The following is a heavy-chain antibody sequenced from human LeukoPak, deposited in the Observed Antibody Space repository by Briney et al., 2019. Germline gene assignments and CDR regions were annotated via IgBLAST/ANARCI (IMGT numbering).Heavy chain of an antibody. CDR1: GFTFSSYA. CDR3: ARRLSGSFDI. V-gene: IGHV3-48*01. Sequence: GGSLRLSCAASGFTFSSYALSWVRQAPGKGLEWVSYISSSSSTIYYADSVKGRFTISRDNAKNSLYLQMNSLRAEDTAVYYCARRLSGSFDIWGQGTMVTVSS. D-gene: IGHD2-21*02. J-gene: IGHJ3*02. CDR2: ISSSSSTI.